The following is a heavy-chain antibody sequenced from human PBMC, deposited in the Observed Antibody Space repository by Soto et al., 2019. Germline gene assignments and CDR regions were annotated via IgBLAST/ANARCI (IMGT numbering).Heavy chain of an antibody. CDR2: IKSKTDGGTT. CDR3: VTDRLV. Sequence: EVQLVESGGGLVKPGGSFRLSCAASGFTFTNAWMNWVRQAPGKGLESIGRIKSKTDGGTTDYTAPVKGRFIISRDDSKNTLFLQMSSLQIEDTAVYYCVTDRLVWGQGTLVTVFS. CDR1: GFTFTNAW. J-gene: IGHJ4*02. D-gene: IGHD2-2*01. V-gene: IGHV3-15*01.